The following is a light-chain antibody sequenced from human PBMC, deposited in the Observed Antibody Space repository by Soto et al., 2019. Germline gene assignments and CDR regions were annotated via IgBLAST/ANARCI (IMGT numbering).Light chain of an antibody. V-gene: IGKV4-1*01. CDR1: QSVLYSSNNKNY. CDR2: WAS. CDR3: QQYYSTLQT. J-gene: IGKJ1*01. Sequence: DIVMTQSPDSLAVSLGERATSNCKSSQSVLYSSNNKNYLAWYQQKPGQPPKLLIYWASTRESGVPDRFSGSGSGTDFSLTISSLQAEDVAVYYCQQYYSTLQTFGQGTKVEIK.